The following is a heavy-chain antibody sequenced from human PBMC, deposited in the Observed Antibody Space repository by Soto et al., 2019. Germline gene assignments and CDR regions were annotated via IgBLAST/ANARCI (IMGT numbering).Heavy chain of an antibody. V-gene: IGHV3-30*18. CDR2: ISYDGSNK. CDR3: AKDRGFHDYYYYGMDV. CDR1: GFTFSSYG. D-gene: IGHD3-10*01. J-gene: IGHJ6*02. Sequence: GGSLRLSCAASGFTFSSYGMHWVRQAPGKGLEWVAVISYDGSNKYYADSVKGRFTISRDNSKNTLYLQMNSLRAEDTAVYYCAKDRGFHDYYYYGMDVWGQGTTVTVSS.